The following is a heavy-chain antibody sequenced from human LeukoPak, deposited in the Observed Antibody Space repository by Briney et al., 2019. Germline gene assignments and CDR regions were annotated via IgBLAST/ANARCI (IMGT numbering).Heavy chain of an antibody. Sequence: GGSLRLSCAASGFTFSSYEMNWVRQAPGKGLEWVSYISSSGSTIYYADSVKGRFTISRDNAKNSLYLQMNSLRAEDTAVYYCAREVRSYTPYYYYYMDVWGKGTTVTVS. V-gene: IGHV3-48*03. J-gene: IGHJ6*03. CDR1: GFTFSSYE. CDR3: AREVRSYTPYYYYYMDV. D-gene: IGHD3-16*01. CDR2: ISSSGSTI.